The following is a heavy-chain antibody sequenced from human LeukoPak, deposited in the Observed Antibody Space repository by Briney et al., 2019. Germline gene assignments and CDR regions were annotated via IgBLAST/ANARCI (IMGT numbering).Heavy chain of an antibody. CDR2: IRHDGGNI. V-gene: IGHV3-30*02. D-gene: IGHD3-9*01. CDR3: AKGTYYDILTGPMDV. J-gene: IGHJ6*03. Sequence: GGSLRLSCAASGFTFSSYGMHWVRQAPGKGLQWVAFIRHDGGNIYYADSVKGRFTISRDNSKNTLYLQMNSLRAEDTTVYYCAKGTYYDILTGPMDVWGKGTTVTISS. CDR1: GFTFSSYG.